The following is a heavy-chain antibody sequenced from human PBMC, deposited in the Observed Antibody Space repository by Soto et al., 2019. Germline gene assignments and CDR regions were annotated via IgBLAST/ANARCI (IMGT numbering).Heavy chain of an antibody. J-gene: IGHJ6*02. D-gene: IGHD2-21*02. Sequence: GWSLRLSCATTGFTFSSYWMHWVRQATGKGLVWVSGINSDGSSTTYADSVKGRFTISRDNAKNSLYLQMNSLRAEDTALYYCANITGGTANGMDALGLEATVTISS. CDR2: INSDGSST. CDR1: GFTFSSYW. CDR3: ANITGGTANGMDA. V-gene: IGHV3-74*01.